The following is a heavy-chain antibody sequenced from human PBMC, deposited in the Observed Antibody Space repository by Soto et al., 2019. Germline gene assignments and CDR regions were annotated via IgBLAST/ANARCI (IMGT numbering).Heavy chain of an antibody. Sequence: QVRLHESGPGLVKPSETLSLNCTVSGDSIGSVKYHWGWIRQSPGKGLEWIGSMYSTGSTQYNPSLKSRVTMSVDTSTNQFSLKLRSVTAADTAIYYCARRPVRGGNSGVGFDPWGQGTLVTVSS. V-gene: IGHV4-39*01. D-gene: IGHD2-15*01. CDR2: MYSTGST. J-gene: IGHJ5*02. CDR3: ARRPVRGGNSGVGFDP. CDR1: GDSIGSVKYH.